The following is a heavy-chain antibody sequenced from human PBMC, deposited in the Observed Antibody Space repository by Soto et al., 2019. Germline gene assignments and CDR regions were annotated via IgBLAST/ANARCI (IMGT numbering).Heavy chain of an antibody. CDR1: GFTFSSYA. Sequence: GGSLRLSCAASGFTFSSYAMSWVRQAPGKGLEWVSAISGSGGSTYYADSVKGRFTISRDNSKNTLYLQMNSLRAEDTAVYYCAKGYPFGVVIGGYFDYWGQGTLVTVSS. V-gene: IGHV3-23*01. CDR3: AKGYPFGVVIGGYFDY. J-gene: IGHJ4*02. CDR2: ISGSGGST. D-gene: IGHD3-3*01.